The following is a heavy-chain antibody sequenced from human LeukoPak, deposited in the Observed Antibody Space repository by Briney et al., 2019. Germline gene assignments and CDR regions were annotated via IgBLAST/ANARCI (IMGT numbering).Heavy chain of an antibody. Sequence: ASVEASYKASGYTFNSYGLSCVRQAPGQGLEWMGWISTYNGNAHYAQKLQGRVTMTIDTSTSTAYMELRSLRPDDTAVYYCARARDTGGCYLDAFGVWGQGTLVSVSS. D-gene: IGHD6-19*01. V-gene: IGHV1-18*01. J-gene: IGHJ3*01. CDR1: GYTFNSYG. CDR2: ISTYNGNA. CDR3: ARARDTGGCYLDAFGV.